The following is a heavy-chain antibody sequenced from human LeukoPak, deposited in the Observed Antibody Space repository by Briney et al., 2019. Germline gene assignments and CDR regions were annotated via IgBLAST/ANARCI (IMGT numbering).Heavy chain of an antibody. D-gene: IGHD5-24*01. J-gene: IGHJ4*02. CDR2: IIPIFGTA. V-gene: IGHV1-69*13. CDR3: ARAEMATKLAQGRLDY. Sequence: SVKVSCKASGHTSTTYAIHWVRQAPGQGLEWMGGIIPIFGTANYAQKFQGRVTITADESTSTAYMELSSLRSEDTAVYYCARAEMATKLAQGRLDYWGQGTLVTVSS. CDR1: GHTSTTYA.